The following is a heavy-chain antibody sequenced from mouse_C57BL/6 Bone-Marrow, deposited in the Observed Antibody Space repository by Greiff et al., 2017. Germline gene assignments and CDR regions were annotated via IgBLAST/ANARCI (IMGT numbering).Heavy chain of an antibody. J-gene: IGHJ4*01. Sequence: QVQLKQSGAELVRPGTSVKMSCKASGYTFTNYWIGWAKQRPGHGLEWIGDIYPGGGYTNYNEQFKGKATLTADKSSSTAYMQFSSLTSEDSAIYYCARKGKYSNYLYAMDYWGQGTSVTVSS. CDR2: IYPGGGYT. D-gene: IGHD2-5*01. CDR1: GYTFTNYW. V-gene: IGHV1-63*01. CDR3: ARKGKYSNYLYAMDY.